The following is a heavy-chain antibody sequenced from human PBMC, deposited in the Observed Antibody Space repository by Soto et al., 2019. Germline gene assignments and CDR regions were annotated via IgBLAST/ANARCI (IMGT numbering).Heavy chain of an antibody. CDR2: IGWNSGNM. V-gene: IGHV3-9*01. Sequence: PGGSLRLSCAASGFTFSNHAMHWLRQLPGKGLEWVSGIGWNSGNMNYAESVKGRFTISRDNTRNSLYLEMNSLRVEDTALYYCARDWGSDGWNYFDSWGQGIQVTVSS. D-gene: IGHD6-19*01. J-gene: IGHJ4*02. CDR3: ARDWGSDGWNYFDS. CDR1: GFTFSNHA.